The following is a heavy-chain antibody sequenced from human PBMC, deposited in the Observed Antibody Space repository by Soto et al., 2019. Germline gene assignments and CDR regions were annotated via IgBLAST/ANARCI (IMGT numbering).Heavy chain of an antibody. CDR1: GFTFNTHG. J-gene: IGHJ4*02. D-gene: IGHD6-19*01. V-gene: IGHV3-33*01. CDR2: IWSDESKK. CDR3: ARSSGLGIDF. Sequence: QVQLVESEGGVVQPGRSLRLSCAASGFTFNTHGMHWVRQAPGKGLEWVAVIWSDESKKYYEDSVTGRFTISRDNSRSALYLQMDSLRAEDTGVYYCARSSGLGIDFWGQGTLVTVSS.